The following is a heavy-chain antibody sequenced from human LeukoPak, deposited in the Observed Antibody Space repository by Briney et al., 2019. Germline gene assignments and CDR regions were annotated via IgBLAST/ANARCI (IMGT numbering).Heavy chain of an antibody. D-gene: IGHD2-15*01. CDR1: GGTFSSYA. CDR2: IIPIIGTA. V-gene: IGHV1-69*01. J-gene: IGHJ4*02. CDR3: ARDGCSGGSCYSDGDY. Sequence: SVKVSCKASGGTFSSYAISWVRQAPGQGLEWMGGIIPIIGTANYAQKFQGRVTITADESTSTAYMELSSLRSEDTAVYYCARDGCSGGSCYSDGDYWGQGTLVTVSS.